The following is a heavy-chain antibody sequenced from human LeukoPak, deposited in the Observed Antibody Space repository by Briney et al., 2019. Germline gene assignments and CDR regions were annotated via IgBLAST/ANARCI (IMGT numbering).Heavy chain of an antibody. CDR1: GVIVSSNS. CDR3: AREATVSGAFDI. Sequence: PGGSLRLSCAASGVIVSSNSMGWVRQAPGKGVGWVSVIYSGGSTYYADSVKGRFTISRDNSKNTLYLQMNSLRAEDTAVCYCAREATVSGAFDIWGQGTMVTVSS. CDR2: IYSGGST. V-gene: IGHV3-66*01. J-gene: IGHJ3*02. D-gene: IGHD4-17*01.